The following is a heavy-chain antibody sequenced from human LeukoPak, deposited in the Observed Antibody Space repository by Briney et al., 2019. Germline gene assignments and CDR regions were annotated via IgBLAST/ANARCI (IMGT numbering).Heavy chain of an antibody. V-gene: IGHV1-69*05. D-gene: IGHD3-3*01. Sequence: ASVKVSCKASGGTFSSHAISWVRQAPGQGLEWMGRIIPIFGTANYAQKFQGRVTITTDESTSTAYMELSSLRSEDTAVYYCARSDFWSGRYYYYMDVWGKGTTVTVSS. J-gene: IGHJ6*03. CDR2: IIPIFGTA. CDR1: GGTFSSHA. CDR3: ARSDFWSGRYYYYMDV.